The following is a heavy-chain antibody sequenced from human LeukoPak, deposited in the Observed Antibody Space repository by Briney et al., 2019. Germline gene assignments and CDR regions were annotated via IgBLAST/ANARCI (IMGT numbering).Heavy chain of an antibody. D-gene: IGHD5-18*01. J-gene: IGHJ4*02. Sequence: SETLSLTCTVSGDSIGRYYWSWIRQSPGKGLEWIGNIYYNGITNSNPSLKSRVTISVNTSRNQFSLRLSSVTAADTAVYYCARGRGYNYENYFDYWGQRTLVTVSS. V-gene: IGHV4-59*01. CDR1: GDSIGRYY. CDR3: ARGRGYNYENYFDY. CDR2: IYYNGIT.